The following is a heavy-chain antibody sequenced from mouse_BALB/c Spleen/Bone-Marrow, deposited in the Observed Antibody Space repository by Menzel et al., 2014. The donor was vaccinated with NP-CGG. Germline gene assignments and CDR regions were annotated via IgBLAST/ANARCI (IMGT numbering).Heavy chain of an antibody. D-gene: IGHD1-1*01. CDR1: GFSLTSYG. CDR2: ILAGGST. J-gene: IGHJ4*01. V-gene: IGHV2-9*02. CDR3: ARVPLFRYVSSYGMDY. Sequence: VQLQQSGPGLVAPSQSLSITCTVPGFSLTSYGVHWVRQPPGKGLEWLGVILAGGSTNYNSAPMSRLSISKDNAKSQVFLKMNSLQTDDTAMYYCARVPLFRYVSSYGMDYWGQGTSVTVSS.